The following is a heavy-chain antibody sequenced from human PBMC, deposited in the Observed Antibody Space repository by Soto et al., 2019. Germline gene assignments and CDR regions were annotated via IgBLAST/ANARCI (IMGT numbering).Heavy chain of an antibody. J-gene: IGHJ3*02. D-gene: IGHD3-10*01. V-gene: IGHV3-23*01. Sequence: EVQLLESGGGLVQPGGSLRLSCVASGFSFSNFPMSWVRQAPGEGLEWVSSFTPTGGGTFYADSLRGRFTISRDDSKNTLYLQMNSLRAEDTAVYYCAKEYYYGSGGAHDIWGQGTMVTVSS. CDR2: FTPTGGGT. CDR3: AKEYYYGSGGAHDI. CDR1: GFSFSNFP.